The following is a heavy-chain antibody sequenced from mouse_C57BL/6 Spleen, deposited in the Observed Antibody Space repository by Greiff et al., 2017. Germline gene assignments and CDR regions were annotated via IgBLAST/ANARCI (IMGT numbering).Heavy chain of an antibody. D-gene: IGHD2-3*01. Sequence: QVQLQQPGAELVRPGSSVKLSCKASGYTFTSYWMDWVKQRPGQGLEWIGDIDPSDSETHYNQKFKDKATLTVDKSSSTAYMQLSSLTSEDSAVYYCARYDGYFYFDYWGQGTTLTVSS. CDR2: IDPSDSET. CDR1: GYTFTSYW. V-gene: IGHV1-61*01. J-gene: IGHJ2*01. CDR3: ARYDGYFYFDY.